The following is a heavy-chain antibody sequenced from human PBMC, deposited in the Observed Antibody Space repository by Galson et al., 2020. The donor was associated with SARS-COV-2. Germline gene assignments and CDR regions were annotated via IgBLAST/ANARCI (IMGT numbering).Heavy chain of an antibody. CDR1: GGSISTGNDY. D-gene: IGHD6-13*01. J-gene: IGHJ5*02. CDR3: AREIAAAHGDHWFDP. V-gene: IGHV4-39*07. CDR2: VYYSGST. Sequence: ASETLSLTCTVSGGSISTGNDYWGWIRQPPGKGLECIGSVYYSGSTYYNPSFKSRVTISVDTSKNESSLSLTSITAADTAVYYCAREIAAAHGDHWFDPWGQGTLVTVSS.